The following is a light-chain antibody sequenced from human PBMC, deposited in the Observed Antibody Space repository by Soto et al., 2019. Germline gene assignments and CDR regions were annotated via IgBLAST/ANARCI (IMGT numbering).Light chain of an antibody. CDR1: SSNIGSNY. V-gene: IGLV1-47*01. CDR2: RNN. J-gene: IGLJ2*01. CDR3: AAWDDSLSGVV. Sequence: QSVLTQPPSASGTPGQRVTISCSGSSSNIGSNYVYWYQQLPGTAPKLLIYRNNQRPSGVPDRFSGSKSGTSASLAFSGLRSEDEADYYGAAWDDSLSGVVFGGGTKLTVL.